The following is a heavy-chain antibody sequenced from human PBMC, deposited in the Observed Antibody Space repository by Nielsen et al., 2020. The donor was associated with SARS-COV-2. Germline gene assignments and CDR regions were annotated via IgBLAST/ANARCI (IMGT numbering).Heavy chain of an antibody. D-gene: IGHD6-13*01. CDR3: ARVGGTIAAAIEF. V-gene: IGHV3-30*03. CDR2: ISYDGSNK. J-gene: IGHJ4*02. Sequence: GGSLRLSCAASGFTFSSYGMHWVRQAPGKGLEWVAVISYDGSNKYYADSVKGRFTISRDNSKNTLYLQMNSLRAEDTAVYYCARVGGTIAAAIEFWGQGTLVTVSS. CDR1: GFTFSSYG.